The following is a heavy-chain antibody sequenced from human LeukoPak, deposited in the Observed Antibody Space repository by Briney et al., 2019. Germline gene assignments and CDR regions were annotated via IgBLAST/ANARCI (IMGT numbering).Heavy chain of an antibody. CDR2: IIPILGIA. D-gene: IGHD6-13*01. J-gene: IGHJ4*02. Sequence: SVKVSCKASGGTFSSYAISWVRQAPGQGLEWMGRIIPILGIANYAQKFQGRVTITADKSTSTAYMELSSLRSEDTAVYYCASYCGSSWFVFDYWGQGTLVTVSS. CDR1: GGTFSSYA. V-gene: IGHV1-69*04. CDR3: ASYCGSSWFVFDY.